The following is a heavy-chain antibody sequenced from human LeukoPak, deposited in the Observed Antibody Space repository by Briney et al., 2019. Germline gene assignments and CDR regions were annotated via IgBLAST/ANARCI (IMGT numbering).Heavy chain of an antibody. CDR3: ARMSPPYCSGGSCYSGDYYYYGMDV. CDR2: ISYDGSNK. D-gene: IGHD2-15*01. V-gene: IGHV3-30-3*01. CDR1: GFTSSSYA. J-gene: IGHJ6*02. Sequence: GRSLRLSCAASGFTSSSYAMHWVRQAPGKGLEWVAVISYDGSNKCYADSVKGRFTISRDNSKNTLYLQMNSLRAEDTAVYYCARMSPPYCSGGSCYSGDYYYYGMDVWGQGTTVTVSS.